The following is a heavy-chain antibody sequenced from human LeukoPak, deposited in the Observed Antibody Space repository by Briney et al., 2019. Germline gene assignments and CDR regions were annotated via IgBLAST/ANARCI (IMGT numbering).Heavy chain of an antibody. CDR2: INTDGSST. CDR3: AKDFGLNDFWSGYSNFDY. V-gene: IGHV3-74*01. J-gene: IGHJ4*02. D-gene: IGHD3-3*01. Sequence: GGSLRLSCAASGFTFSSYWMHWVRQAPGKGLVWVARINTDGSSTTYAGSVKGRFTISRDIARNTLYLQMNSLRAEDTAVYYCAKDFGLNDFWSGYSNFDYWGQGTLVTVSS. CDR1: GFTFSSYW.